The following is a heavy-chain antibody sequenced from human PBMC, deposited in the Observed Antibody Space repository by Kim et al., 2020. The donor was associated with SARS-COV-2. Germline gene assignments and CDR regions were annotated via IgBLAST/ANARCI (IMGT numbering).Heavy chain of an antibody. D-gene: IGHD3-10*01. CDR1: GFTVSSNY. Sequence: GGSLRLSCGASGFTVSSNYMSWVRQAPGKGLEWVSVIYGGGSTFYADSVKGRFTISRDNSKNTLYLQMNSLRAEDTAVYYCARVSSYYGSGSFWYFDYWG. V-gene: IGHV3-66*01. J-gene: IGHJ4*01. CDR2: IYGGGST. CDR3: ARVSSYYGSGSFWYFDY.